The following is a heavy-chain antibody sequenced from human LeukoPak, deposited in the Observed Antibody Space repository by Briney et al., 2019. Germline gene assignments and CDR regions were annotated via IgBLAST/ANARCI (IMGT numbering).Heavy chain of an antibody. CDR1: GYTFTSYG. CDR3: AREGGLWFGELLPYFDY. J-gene: IGHJ4*02. Sequence: GASVKVSCKASGYTFTSYGISWVRQAPGQGLEWMGWISAYSGNTNYAQKLQGRVTMTTDTSTSTAYMELRSLRSDDTAVYYCAREGGLWFGELLPYFDYWGQGTLVTVSS. V-gene: IGHV1-18*01. D-gene: IGHD3-10*01. CDR2: ISAYSGNT.